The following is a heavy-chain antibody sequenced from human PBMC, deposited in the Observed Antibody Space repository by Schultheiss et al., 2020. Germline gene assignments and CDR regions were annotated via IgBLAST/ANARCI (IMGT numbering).Heavy chain of an antibody. Sequence: GGSLRLSCAASGFTFSNGWMSWVRQAPGKGLEWVSAISGSGGSTYYADSVKGRFTISRDNSKNTLYLQMNSLRAEDTAVYYCAARYCSSTSCYYYYYGMDVWGQGTTVTVSS. CDR3: AARYCSSTSCYYYYYGMDV. D-gene: IGHD2-2*01. J-gene: IGHJ6*02. CDR1: GFTFSNGW. V-gene: IGHV3-23*01. CDR2: ISGSGGST.